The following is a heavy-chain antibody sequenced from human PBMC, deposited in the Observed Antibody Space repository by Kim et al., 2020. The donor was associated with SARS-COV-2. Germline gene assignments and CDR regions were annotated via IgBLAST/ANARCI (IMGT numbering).Heavy chain of an antibody. CDR1: GFTFGDYA. CDR3: AKDIGYYGSGSYSF. J-gene: IGHJ4*02. V-gene: IGHV3-9*01. CDR2: ISWNSGSI. D-gene: IGHD3-10*01. Sequence: GGSLRLSCAASGFTFGDYAMHWVRQAPGKGLEWVSGISWNSGSIGYADSVKGRFTISRDNAKNSLYLQMNSLRAEDTALYYCAKDIGYYGSGSYSFWGQGTLVTVSS.